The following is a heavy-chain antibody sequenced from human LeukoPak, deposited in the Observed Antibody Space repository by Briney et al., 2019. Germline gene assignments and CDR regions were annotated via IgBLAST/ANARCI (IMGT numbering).Heavy chain of an antibody. CDR2: MNPNSGNT. D-gene: IGHD5-18*01. Sequence: ASVKVSCKASGYTFTSYDINWVRQATGQGLEWMGWMNPNSGNTGYAQKFQDRVTITRNTSISTAYMELSSLRSEDTAVYYCARGRGGYSYGRYYFDYWGQGTLVTVPS. CDR3: ARGRGGYSYGRYYFDY. J-gene: IGHJ4*02. V-gene: IGHV1-8*03. CDR1: GYTFTSYD.